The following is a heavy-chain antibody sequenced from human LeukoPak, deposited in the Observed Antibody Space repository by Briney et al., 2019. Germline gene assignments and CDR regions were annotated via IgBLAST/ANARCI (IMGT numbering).Heavy chain of an antibody. CDR2: MHSTGVD. J-gene: IGHJ4*02. CDR3: ARFSPFFDSDVHYLDY. D-gene: IGHD3-22*01. CDR1: GGSISGYH. Sequence: PSDTLSLTCTVSGGSISGYHCSWIRQPPGKGLEWIAYMHSTGVDNYSPSLRSRVTMSVDTSKNQCSLKLSFVTAADSAVYYCARFSPFFDSDVHYLDYWGQGTLVTVSS. V-gene: IGHV4-59*08.